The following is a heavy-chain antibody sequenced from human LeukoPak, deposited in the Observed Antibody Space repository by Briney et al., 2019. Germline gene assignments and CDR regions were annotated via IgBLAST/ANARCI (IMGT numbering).Heavy chain of an antibody. J-gene: IGHJ4*02. V-gene: IGHV3-7*01. CDR3: AREGSSSFDY. Sequence: GGSLRLSWAASGFTFNKYWMSWVRQAPGKGLEWVANIKQDGSEKYYGDSVKGRFTISRDNAKNSLYLQMNSLRAEDTAMYYCAREGSSSFDYWGQGTLVTVSS. D-gene: IGHD6-6*01. CDR2: IKQDGSEK. CDR1: GFTFNKYW.